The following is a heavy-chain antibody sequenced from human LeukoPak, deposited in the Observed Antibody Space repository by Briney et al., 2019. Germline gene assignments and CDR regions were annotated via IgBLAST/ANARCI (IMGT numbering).Heavy chain of an antibody. V-gene: IGHV3-30*02. CDR3: AKGHVVAGTRWFDP. CDR1: GFTFSSYG. J-gene: IGHJ5*02. CDR2: IRYDGSNK. D-gene: IGHD6-19*01. Sequence: GGSLRLSCAASGFTFSSYGVHWVRQAPGKGLEWVAFIRYDGSNKYYADSVKGRFTISRDNSKNTLYLQMNSLRAEDTAVYYCAKGHVVAGTRWFDPWGQGTLVTVSS.